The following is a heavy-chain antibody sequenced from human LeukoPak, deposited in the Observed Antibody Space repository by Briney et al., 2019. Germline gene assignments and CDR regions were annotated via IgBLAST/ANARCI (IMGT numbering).Heavy chain of an antibody. CDR2: INPNTGAT. CDR3: ARDRVGSGWPRPYYFEV. J-gene: IGHJ4*02. Sequence: ASVTVSCTSSGYTLTGYYLHWVRQAPGQGLEWMGWINPNTGATHSAQKFQGRITMTRDTSISTAYMDLSRLRSDDTAVYYCARDRVGSGWPRPYYFEVWGQGTLVTVSS. D-gene: IGHD6-19*01. CDR1: GYTLTGYY. V-gene: IGHV1-2*02.